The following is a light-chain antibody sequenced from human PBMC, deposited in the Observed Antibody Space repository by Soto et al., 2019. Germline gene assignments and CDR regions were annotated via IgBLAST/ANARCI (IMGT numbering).Light chain of an antibody. CDR2: GAS. V-gene: IGKV3-20*01. J-gene: IGKJ1*01. CDR1: HFVASSY. Sequence: EIVLTQSPGTLSLSPGERATLSCSASHFVASSYVAWYQQKPGQAPRLLISGASSRATGIPERFSGSGSGTDFTLTISRLEPEDFALYYCQQYGSSPGTFGQGTKVEIK. CDR3: QQYGSSPGT.